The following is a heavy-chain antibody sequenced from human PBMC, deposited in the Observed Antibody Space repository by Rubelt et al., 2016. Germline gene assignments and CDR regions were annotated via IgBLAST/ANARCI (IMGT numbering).Heavy chain of an antibody. CDR2: IYYSGST. CDR3: ARRGRVIGWLQDPRRSWFDP. J-gene: IGHJ5*02. V-gene: IGHV4-38-2*02. D-gene: IGHD5-24*01. CDR1: GYSISSGYY. Sequence: QVQLQESGPGLVKPSETLSLTCTVSGYSISSGYYWGWIRQPPGKGLEWIGSIYYSGSTYYNPSLKGLVTISVDTSKNQFSLKLSYVTAADTAVYYCARRGRVIGWLQDPRRSWFDPWGQGTLVAVSS.